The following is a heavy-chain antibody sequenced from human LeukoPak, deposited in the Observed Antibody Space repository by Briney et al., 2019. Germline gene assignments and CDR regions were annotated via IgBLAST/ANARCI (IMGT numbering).Heavy chain of an antibody. V-gene: IGHV3-23*01. CDR3: AKYPYHDFWSGYSYFFDY. D-gene: IGHD3-3*01. CDR1: GFTFSRFY. CDR2: ISGSGGST. Sequence: GGSLRLSCAASGFTFSRFYMTWVRQAPGKGLEWVSVISGSGGSTYYADSVKGRFTISRDNSKNTLYLQMNSLRAEDTAVYYCAKYPYHDFWSGYSYFFDYWGQGTLVTVSS. J-gene: IGHJ4*02.